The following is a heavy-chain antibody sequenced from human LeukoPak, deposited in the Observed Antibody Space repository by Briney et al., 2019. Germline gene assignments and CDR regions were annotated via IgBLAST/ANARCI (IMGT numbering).Heavy chain of an antibody. V-gene: IGHV4-4*07. CDR2: IYTSGST. Sequence: NPSETLSLTCTVSGGSISSYYWSWIRQPAGKGLEWIGRIYTSGSTNYNPSLKSRVTMSVDTSKNQFSLKLSSVTAADTAVYYCARLAVYYYDSGGYYGYFDYWGQGTLVTVSS. CDR3: ARLAVYYYDSGGYYGYFDY. J-gene: IGHJ4*02. CDR1: GGSISSYY. D-gene: IGHD3-22*01.